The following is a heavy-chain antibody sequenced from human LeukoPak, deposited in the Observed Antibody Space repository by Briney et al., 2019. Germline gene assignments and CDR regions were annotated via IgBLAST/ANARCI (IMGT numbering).Heavy chain of an antibody. Sequence: ASVKVSCKASGYTFTSYGISWVRQAPGQGLGWMGWISAYNGNTNYAQKLQGRVTMTTDTSTSTAYMELRSLRSDDTAVYYCAASSGYYYPSWFDPWGQGTLVTVSS. J-gene: IGHJ5*02. CDR3: AASSGYYYPSWFDP. V-gene: IGHV1-18*01. D-gene: IGHD3-22*01. CDR2: ISAYNGNT. CDR1: GYTFTSYG.